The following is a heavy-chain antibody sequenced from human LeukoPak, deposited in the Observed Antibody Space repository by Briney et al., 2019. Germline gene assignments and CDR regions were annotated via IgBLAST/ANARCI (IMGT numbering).Heavy chain of an antibody. Sequence: PGRSLGLSCAASGFTFSSYAMHWVRQAPGKGPEWVAVISHDGNTKYYADSVKGRVTISRDNFKNMLYLQLSTLRVEDTAMYYCARDPIQGAPDYFDFWGQGTLVTVSS. CDR1: GFTFSSYA. J-gene: IGHJ4*02. V-gene: IGHV3-30-3*01. CDR3: ARDPIQGAPDYFDF. CDR2: ISHDGNTK. D-gene: IGHD1-14*01.